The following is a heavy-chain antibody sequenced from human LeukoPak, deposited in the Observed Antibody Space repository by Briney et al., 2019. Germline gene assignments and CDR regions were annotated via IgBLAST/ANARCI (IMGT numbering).Heavy chain of an antibody. V-gene: IGHV5-51*01. CDR3: ARRAAGYSSGSHFDY. D-gene: IGHD6-19*01. CDR2: IYPGDSDT. Sequence: GESLKISCKGSGYSFTNYWIGWVRQMPGKGLEWMGIIYPGDSDTRYSPSFQGQVTISADKSISTAYLQWSSLKASDTAMYYCARRAAGYSSGSHFDYWGQGTLVTVSS. J-gene: IGHJ4*02. CDR1: GYSFTNYW.